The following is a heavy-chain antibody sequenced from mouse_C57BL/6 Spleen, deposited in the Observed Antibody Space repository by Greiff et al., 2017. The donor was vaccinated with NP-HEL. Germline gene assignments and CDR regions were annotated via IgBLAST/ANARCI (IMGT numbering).Heavy chain of an antibody. CDR3: TREGSPLYFDY. CDR2: IYPGDGDT. D-gene: IGHD1-1*01. CDR1: GYAFSSSW. Sequence: VQRVESGPELVKPGASVKISCKASGYAFSSSWMNWVKQRPGKGLEWIGRIYPGDGDTNYNGKFKGKATLTADKSSSTAYMQLSSLTSEDSAVYCCTREGSPLYFDYWGQGTTLTVSS. J-gene: IGHJ2*01. V-gene: IGHV1-82*01.